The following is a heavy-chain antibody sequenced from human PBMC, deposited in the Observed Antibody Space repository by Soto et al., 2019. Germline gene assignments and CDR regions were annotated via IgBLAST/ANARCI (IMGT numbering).Heavy chain of an antibody. Sequence: PSETMSLTCTVSGGSISSYYWSWIRQPPGKGLEHIGYIHYSGSTNYKPSLRSRVTISVDTSKNQFSLKLSSVTAADTAVYYCARHWTGLDYWGQGTLVTVSS. CDR3: ARHWTGLDY. J-gene: IGHJ4*02. D-gene: IGHD2-8*02. CDR1: GGSISSYY. V-gene: IGHV4-59*08. CDR2: IHYSGST.